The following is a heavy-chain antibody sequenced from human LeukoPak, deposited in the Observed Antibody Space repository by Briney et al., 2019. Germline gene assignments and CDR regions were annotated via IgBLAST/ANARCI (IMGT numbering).Heavy chain of an antibody. D-gene: IGHD4-11*01. CDR1: GFTFSSYA. CDR3: ARDFIVTVTTPQYYYYYYYMDV. CDR2: ISGSGGST. V-gene: IGHV3-23*01. J-gene: IGHJ6*03. Sequence: GGSLRLSCAASGFTFSSYAMSWVRQAPGKGLEWVSAISGSGGSTYYADSVKGRFTISRDNAKNSLYLQMNSLRAEDTAVYYCARDFIVTVTTPQYYYYYYYMDVWGKGTTVTVSS.